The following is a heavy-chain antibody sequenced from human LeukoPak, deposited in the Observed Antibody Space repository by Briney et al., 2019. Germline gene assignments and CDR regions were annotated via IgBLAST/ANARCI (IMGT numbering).Heavy chain of an antibody. Sequence: AGGSLRLSCTASGFTFGDYAMSWVRQAPGKGLEWVGFISSKAYGGTTEYAASVKGRFTISRDDSKSIAYLQMNSLKTEDTAVYYCTRVGYDILTGPHYYGMDVWGQGTTVTVSS. CDR1: GFTFGDYA. D-gene: IGHD3-9*01. J-gene: IGHJ6*02. V-gene: IGHV3-49*04. CDR3: TRVGYDILTGPHYYGMDV. CDR2: ISSKAYGGTT.